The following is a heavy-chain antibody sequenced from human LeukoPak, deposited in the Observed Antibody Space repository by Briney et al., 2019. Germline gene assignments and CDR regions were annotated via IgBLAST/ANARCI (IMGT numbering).Heavy chain of an antibody. V-gene: IGHV3-15*01. CDR1: GDSVSDAW. D-gene: IGHD3-10*01. CDR2: IKSKAYGGTT. CDR3: TTGITKVRGVIHLIDY. Sequence: PGGSLRLSCAASGDSVSDAWMSWVRQAPGKGLEWVGRIKSKAYGGTTDYAAPVKGRFTISRDDSKNTLYLQMNSLKTEDTAVYYCTTGITKVRGVIHLIDYWGQGTLVTVSS. J-gene: IGHJ4*02.